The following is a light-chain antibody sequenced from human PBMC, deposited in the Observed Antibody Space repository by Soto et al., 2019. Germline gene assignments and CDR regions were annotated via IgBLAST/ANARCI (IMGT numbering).Light chain of an antibody. CDR3: CSYTSTSTHV. V-gene: IGLV2-14*03. CDR1: SSDVGGYNF. J-gene: IGLJ1*01. Sequence: QSALTQPASVSGSPGQSITISCTGTSSDVGGYNFVSWYQQHPGKVPKLMIFDVNRRPSGVSDRFSGSKSGNTASLTISGLQAEDEGDYYCCSYTSTSTHVFGSGTKLTVL. CDR2: DVN.